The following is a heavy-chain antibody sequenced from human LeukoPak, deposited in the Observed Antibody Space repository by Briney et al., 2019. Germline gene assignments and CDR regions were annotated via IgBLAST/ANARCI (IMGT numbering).Heavy chain of an antibody. CDR3: VKGTGTKYYYYGMDV. CDR1: GFTFSRYW. J-gene: IGHJ6*02. Sequence: GGSLRLSCAASGFTFSRYWMHWLRQAPGKGLVWVSRISTDGSSTSYADSVKGRFTISRDNSKNTLYLQMNSLRAEDTAVYYCVKGTGTKYYYYGMDVWGQGTTVTVSS. D-gene: IGHD3/OR15-3a*01. CDR2: ISTDGSST. V-gene: IGHV3-74*01.